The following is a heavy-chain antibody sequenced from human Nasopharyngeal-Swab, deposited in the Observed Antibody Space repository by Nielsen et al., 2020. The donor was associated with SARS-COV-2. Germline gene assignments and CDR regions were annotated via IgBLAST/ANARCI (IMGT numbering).Heavy chain of an antibody. J-gene: IGHJ4*02. Sequence: GESLKISCAASGFTFSSYAMSWVRQAPGKGLEWVSAISCSGGSTYYAVSVKGRFTISRYNSKNTLYLQMHSLRAEDTAVYYCADPPFSEYWGQGTLVTVSS. CDR2: ISCSGGST. V-gene: IGHV3-23*01. CDR3: ADPPFSEY. CDR1: GFTFSSYA.